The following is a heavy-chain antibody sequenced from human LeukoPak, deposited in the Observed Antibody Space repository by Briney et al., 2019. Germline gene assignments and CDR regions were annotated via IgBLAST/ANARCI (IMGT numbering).Heavy chain of an antibody. J-gene: IGHJ4*02. CDR2: INPSGGST. V-gene: IGHV1-46*01. D-gene: IGHD5-12*01. Sequence: GASVKVSCKASGYTFTSYYMHWVRQAPGQGLEWMGIINPSGGSTSYAQKFQGRVTMTRDTSTSTVYMELSSLRSEDTAVYYCARDPGGYSGYVGGTFDYWGQGTLVTVSS. CDR3: ARDPGGYSGYVGGTFDY. CDR1: GYTFTSYY.